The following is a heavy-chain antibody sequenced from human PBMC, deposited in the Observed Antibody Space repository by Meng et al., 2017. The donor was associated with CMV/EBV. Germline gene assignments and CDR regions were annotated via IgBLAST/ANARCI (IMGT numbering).Heavy chain of an antibody. V-gene: IGHV1-69*05. D-gene: IGHD2-2*01. CDR3: ARGGGCSSTSCRTRGWFDP. Sequence: SVKVSCKASGGTFSSYAISWVRQAPGQGLEWMGGIIPIFGTANYAQKFQGRVTITTDESTSTAYTELSSLRSEDTAVYYCARGGGCSSTSCRTRGWFDPWGQGTLVTVSS. CDR1: GGTFSSYA. CDR2: IIPIFGTA. J-gene: IGHJ5*02.